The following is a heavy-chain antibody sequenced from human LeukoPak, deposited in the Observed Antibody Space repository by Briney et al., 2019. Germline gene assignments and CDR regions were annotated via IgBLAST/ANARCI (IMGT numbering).Heavy chain of an antibody. CDR3: AKVGTVYFPLDF. D-gene: IGHD2/OR15-2a*01. Sequence: GGSLRLSCAASGFTFDDYGMSWVRQAPGKGLEWVSGISGRSGTTYYADSVKGRFTISRDNSKNTLYLQMNSLRAGDTAVYYCAKVGTVYFPLDFWDQGTLVTVSS. CDR2: ISGRSGTT. CDR1: GFTFDDYG. V-gene: IGHV3-23*01. J-gene: IGHJ4*02.